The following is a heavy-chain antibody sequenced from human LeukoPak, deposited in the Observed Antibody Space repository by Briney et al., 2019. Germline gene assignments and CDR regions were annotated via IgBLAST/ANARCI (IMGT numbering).Heavy chain of an antibody. CDR1: GGSISSYY. J-gene: IGHJ3*02. V-gene: IGHV4-59*01. CDR3: VRDWEGFNFDI. CDR2: IHNSGST. Sequence: PSETLSLTCTVSGGSISSYYWSWIRQPPGEGLEWIAYIHNSGSTNYNPSLKSRATISVDTSKNQFSLKLNSVTAADTAVYYCVRDWEGFNFDIWGQGTVVTVSS. D-gene: IGHD1-26*01.